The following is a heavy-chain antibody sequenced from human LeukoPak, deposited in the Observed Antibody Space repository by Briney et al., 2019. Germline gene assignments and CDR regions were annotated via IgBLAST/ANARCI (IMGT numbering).Heavy chain of an antibody. J-gene: IGHJ4*02. Sequence: GGSLRLSCAASGFSFSSYSMNWARQAPGKGLEWVSYISSSSSNIYYADSVKGRFTISRDNAKNSLYLQMNSLRAEDTAVYYCAFGGCGGWGQGTLVTVSS. CDR2: ISSSSSNI. CDR3: AFGGCGG. D-gene: IGHD2-21*01. V-gene: IGHV3-48*04. CDR1: GFSFSSYS.